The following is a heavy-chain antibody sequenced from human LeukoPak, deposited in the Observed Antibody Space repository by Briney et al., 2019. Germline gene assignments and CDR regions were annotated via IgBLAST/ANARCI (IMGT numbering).Heavy chain of an antibody. J-gene: IGHJ4*02. D-gene: IGHD3-22*01. V-gene: IGHV1-69*04. CDR3: ATTNDGGGYQWGDFFDF. Sequence: SVKVSCKASGGTSNSHAISWVRQAPGQGLEWMGRIIPNLGTTNRAQNFQDRVTLTADRSTSTAYMELTSLTSDDTAVYYCATTNDGGGYQWGDFFDFWGQGTLVTVSS. CDR2: IIPNLGTT. CDR1: GGTSNSHA.